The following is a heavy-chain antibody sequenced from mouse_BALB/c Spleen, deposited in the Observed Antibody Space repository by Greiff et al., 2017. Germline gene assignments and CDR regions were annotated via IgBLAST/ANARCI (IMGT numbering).Heavy chain of an antibody. CDR1: GFTFSSYA. D-gene: IGHD1-2*01. J-gene: IGHJ2*01. CDR3: ARGQLLRPLDY. Sequence: EVKLMESGGGLVKPGGSLKLSCAASGFTFSSYAMSWVRQTPEKRLEWVASISSGGSTYYPDSVKGRFTISRDNARNILYLHMSSLRSEDTAMYYCARGQLLRPLDYWGQGTTLTVSS. V-gene: IGHV5-6-5*01. CDR2: ISSGGST.